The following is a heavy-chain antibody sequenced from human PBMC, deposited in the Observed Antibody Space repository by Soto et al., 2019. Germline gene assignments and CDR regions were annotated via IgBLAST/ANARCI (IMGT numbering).Heavy chain of an antibody. CDR3: ARIPSSSSSDMDV. Sequence: PSQTLSLTCAISGDSVSSSSAAWNWSRQSPSRGLEWLGRTYYRSKWYYGYAVSVKSRITINPDTSKNQFSLQLNSVTPEDTAVYYCARIPSSSSSDMDVWGQGTTVTVSS. J-gene: IGHJ6*02. D-gene: IGHD6-6*01. CDR2: TYYRSKWYY. V-gene: IGHV6-1*01. CDR1: GDSVSSSSAA.